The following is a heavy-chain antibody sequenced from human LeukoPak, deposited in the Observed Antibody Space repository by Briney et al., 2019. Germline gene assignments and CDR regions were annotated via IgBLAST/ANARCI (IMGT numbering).Heavy chain of an antibody. CDR1: GFTFSSYG. Sequence: GGSLRLSCAASGFTFSSYGMHWVRQAPGKGLEWVAVISYDGSNKYYADSVKGRFTISRDNSKNTLYLQMNSLRAEDTAVYYCAKGGDCSGGSCYQSRGPWGQGTLVTVSS. CDR3: AKGGDCSGGSCYQSRGP. CDR2: ISYDGSNK. V-gene: IGHV3-30*18. D-gene: IGHD2-15*01. J-gene: IGHJ5*02.